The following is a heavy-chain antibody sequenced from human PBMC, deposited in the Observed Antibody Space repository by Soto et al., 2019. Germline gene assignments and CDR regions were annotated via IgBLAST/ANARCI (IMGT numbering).Heavy chain of an antibody. V-gene: IGHV5-51*01. CDR1: GYKFTSSW. J-gene: IGHJ5*01. D-gene: IGHD2-21*01. CDR3: AIKDQSAYFNWFNS. CDR2: IFPSDSDT. Sequence: GECLKISCRTSGYKFTSSWIAWVRQMHGKGLEWMGIIFPSDSDTRYSPSFQGQVTISADRSTSTVFLQWASLKASDTAVYFCAIKDQSAYFNWFNSWGRVTLVAVYS.